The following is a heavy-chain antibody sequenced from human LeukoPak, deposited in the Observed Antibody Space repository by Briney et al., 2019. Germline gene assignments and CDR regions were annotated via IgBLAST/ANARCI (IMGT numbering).Heavy chain of an antibody. Sequence: GGSLRLSCTASGFTFGDYAMSWIRQAPGKGLEWVGFIRSKAYGETVDYAASVEGRFTISRDDSKAIAYLQMNSLKTEDTAVYHCTRDRGAYNLYDYWGQGTLVTVSS. D-gene: IGHD1-1*01. J-gene: IGHJ4*02. CDR2: IRSKAYGETV. CDR3: TRDRGAYNLYDY. V-gene: IGHV3-49*03. CDR1: GFTFGDYA.